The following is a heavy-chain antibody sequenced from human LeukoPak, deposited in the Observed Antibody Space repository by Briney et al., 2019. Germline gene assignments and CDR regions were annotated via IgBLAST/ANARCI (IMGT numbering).Heavy chain of an antibody. J-gene: IGHJ4*02. Sequence: KPSETLSLTCTVSGGSISSYYWSWIRQPAGKGLEWIGRIYTSGSTNYNPSLKSRVTMSVDTSKNQFSLKLSSVTAADTAVYYCHALVVEYYYDSSNRGGDFDYWGQGTLVTVSS. CDR3: HALVVEYYYDSSNRGGDFDY. V-gene: IGHV4-4*07. D-gene: IGHD3-22*01. CDR2: IYTSGST. CDR1: GGSISSYY.